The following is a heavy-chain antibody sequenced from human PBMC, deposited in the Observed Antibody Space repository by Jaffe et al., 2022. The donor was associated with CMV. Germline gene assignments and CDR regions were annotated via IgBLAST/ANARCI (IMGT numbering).Heavy chain of an antibody. CDR3: AVGGGYSYGIRQPYNWFDP. V-gene: IGHV3-21*01. D-gene: IGHD5-18*01. Sequence: EVQLVESGGGLVKPGGSLRLSCAASGFTFSSYSMNWVRQAPGKGLEWVSSISSSSSYIYYADSVKGRFTISRDNAKNSLYLQMNSLRAEDTAVYYCAVGGGYSYGIRQPYNWFDPWGQGTLVTVSS. CDR1: GFTFSSYS. J-gene: IGHJ5*02. CDR2: ISSSSSYI.